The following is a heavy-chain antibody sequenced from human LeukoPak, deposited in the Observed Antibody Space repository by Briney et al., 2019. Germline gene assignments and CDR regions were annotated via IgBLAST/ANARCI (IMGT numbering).Heavy chain of an antibody. D-gene: IGHD2-8*01. Sequence: GGSLRLSCTASGFTFSNAWMSWVRQTPGKGLEWVGRIKSKTDGETRDYAGSVKDRFTISRDDSNNTLYLQMNSLKTEDTAIYYCTTWRNADFDVWGQGTMVTVSS. V-gene: IGHV3-15*01. J-gene: IGHJ3*01. CDR2: IKSKTDGETR. CDR1: GFTFSNAW. CDR3: TTWRNADFDV.